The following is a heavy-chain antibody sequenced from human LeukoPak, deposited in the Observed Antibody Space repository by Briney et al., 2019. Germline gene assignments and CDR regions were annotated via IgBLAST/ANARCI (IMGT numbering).Heavy chain of an antibody. CDR2: INPSGGST. V-gene: IGHV1-46*01. CDR3: ARVSPHCSGGSCYFDS. D-gene: IGHD2-15*01. Sequence: ASVKVSCKASGYTFSSYYMHWVRQAPGQGLEWMGIINPSGGSTSYAQKFQGRVTMTRDTSTSTVYMELSSLRSEDTAGYYCARVSPHCSGGSCYFDSWGQGTLVTVSS. J-gene: IGHJ4*02. CDR1: GYTFSSYY.